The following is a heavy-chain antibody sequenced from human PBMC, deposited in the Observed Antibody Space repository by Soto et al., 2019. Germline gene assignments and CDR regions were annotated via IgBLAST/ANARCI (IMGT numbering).Heavy chain of an antibody. D-gene: IGHD3-10*01. V-gene: IGHV4-4*07. CDR1: GGSISSYY. CDR3: ARDGGMVRGVIIGNTYYYYYGMDV. J-gene: IGHJ6*02. Sequence: QVQLQESGPGLVKPSETLSLTCTVSGGSISSYYWSWIRQPAGKGLGWIGRIYTSGSTNYNPSLKSRVPRLVDTSKNQCSLKLHSVTAADTAVYYCARDGGMVRGVIIGNTYYYYYGMDVWGQGTTVTVSS. CDR2: IYTSGST.